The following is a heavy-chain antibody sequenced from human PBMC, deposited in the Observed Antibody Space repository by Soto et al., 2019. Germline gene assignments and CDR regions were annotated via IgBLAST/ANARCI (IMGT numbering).Heavy chain of an antibody. CDR1: GGTFSSYA. J-gene: IGHJ6*02. D-gene: IGHD3-16*01. Sequence: QVQLVQSGAEVKKPGSTVKVSCKASGGTFSSYAISWVRQAPGQGLEWMGGIIPIFGTANYAQKFQGRVTITADEGTSTVYRERSSLRAEDTAVYYCARGGLADRIRLGLDGMDVWGQGTTVTVSS. CDR2: IIPIFGTA. V-gene: IGHV1-69*01. CDR3: ARGGLADRIRLGLDGMDV.